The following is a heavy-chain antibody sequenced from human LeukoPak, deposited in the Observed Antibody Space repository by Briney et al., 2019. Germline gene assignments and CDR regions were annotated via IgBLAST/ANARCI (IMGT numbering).Heavy chain of an antibody. CDR3: ARAPRRYGSGIAIFDY. J-gene: IGHJ4*02. D-gene: IGHD3-10*01. CDR2: IYYSGST. V-gene: IGHV4-59*01. Sequence: SETLSLTCTVSGGSISSYYWSWIRQPPGKGLEWIGYIYYSGSTNYNPSLKSRVTISVDTSKNQFSLKLSSVTAADTAVYYCARAPRRYGSGIAIFDYWGQGTLVTVSS. CDR1: GGSISSYY.